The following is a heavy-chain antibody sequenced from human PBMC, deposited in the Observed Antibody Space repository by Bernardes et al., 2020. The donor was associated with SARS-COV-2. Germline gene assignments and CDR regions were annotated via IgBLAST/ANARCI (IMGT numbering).Heavy chain of an antibody. V-gene: IGHV1-69*04. CDR2: IIPILGIA. CDR3: ARDLPPTGFCDY. D-gene: IGHD4-17*01. CDR1: GGTFSSYT. Sequence: SVKVPCKASGGTFSSYTISWVRQAPGQGLEWMGRIIPILGIANYAQKFQGRVTITADKSTSTAYMELSSLRSEDTAVYYCARDLPPTGFCDYWGQGTLVTVSS. J-gene: IGHJ4*02.